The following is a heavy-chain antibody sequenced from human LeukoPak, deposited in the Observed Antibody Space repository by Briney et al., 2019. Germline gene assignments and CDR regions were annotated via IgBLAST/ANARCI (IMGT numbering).Heavy chain of an antibody. CDR1: DGSISSYY. CDR3: ARQPAPGTYYFDY. Sequence: SETLSLTCTVSDGSISSYYWSWIRQPPGKGLEWIGYIYTRGSTNYSPSLKSRVTISSDTSKNQFSLKLISVTAADTAVYYCARQPAPGTYYFDYWGQGTLVTVSS. J-gene: IGHJ4*02. D-gene: IGHD2-2*01. CDR2: IYTRGST. V-gene: IGHV4-4*09.